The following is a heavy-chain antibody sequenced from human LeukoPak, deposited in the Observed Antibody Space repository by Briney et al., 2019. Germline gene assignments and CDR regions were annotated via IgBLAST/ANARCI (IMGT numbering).Heavy chain of an antibody. Sequence: ASVKVSCKASGYTFTGYYMHWVRQAPGQGLEWMGWINPNSGGTNYAQKFQGRVTMTRDMSTSTVYMELSSLRSEDTAVYYCARDRLYAMVRGVLNWFDPWGQGTLVTVSS. CDR1: GYTFTGYY. CDR2: INPNSGGT. J-gene: IGHJ5*02. D-gene: IGHD3-10*01. CDR3: ARDRLYAMVRGVLNWFDP. V-gene: IGHV1-2*02.